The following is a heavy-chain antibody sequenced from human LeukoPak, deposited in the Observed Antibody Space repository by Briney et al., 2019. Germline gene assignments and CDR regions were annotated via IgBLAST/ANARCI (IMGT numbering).Heavy chain of an antibody. D-gene: IGHD3-10*01. Sequence: GGFLRLSCAASGFTFSSYGMHWVRQAPGKGLEWVAFIRYDGSNKFYADSVKGRFTISRDNSKNTLYLQMNSLRAEDTAVYYCAKDLYGSGSYQIRLFDYWGQGTLVTVSS. CDR2: IRYDGSNK. CDR1: GFTFSSYG. J-gene: IGHJ4*02. CDR3: AKDLYGSGSYQIRLFDY. V-gene: IGHV3-30*02.